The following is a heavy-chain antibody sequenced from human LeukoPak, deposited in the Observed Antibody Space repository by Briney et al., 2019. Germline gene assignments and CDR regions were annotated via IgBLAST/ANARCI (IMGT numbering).Heavy chain of an antibody. D-gene: IGHD5-12*01. J-gene: IGHJ3*02. CDR1: GYSFTNYW. CDR2: ICPGDSDT. Sequence: GESLKISCKGSGYSFTNYWIGWVRQMPGKGLEWMGTICPGDSDTTYSPSFQGQVTMPADKSISTAYLQWSSLTASDTAMYYCARVATIYDAFDIWGQGTMVTVSS. CDR3: ARVATIYDAFDI. V-gene: IGHV5-51*01.